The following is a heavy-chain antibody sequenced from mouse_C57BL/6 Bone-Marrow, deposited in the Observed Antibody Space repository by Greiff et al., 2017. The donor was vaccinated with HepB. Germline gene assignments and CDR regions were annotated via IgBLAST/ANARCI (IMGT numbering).Heavy chain of an antibody. V-gene: IGHV1-62-2*01. D-gene: IGHD1-1*01. J-gene: IGHJ1*03. CDR2: FYPGSGSI. Sequence: QVQLQQSGAELVKPGASVKLSCKASGYTFTEYPIHWVKQRSGQGLEWLGWFYPGSGSIKYNEKFKDKATLTADKSSSTVYMELSRLTSEDSAVYFCARHSYYYGSSYRYFDVWGTGTTVTVSS. CDR1: GYTFTEYP. CDR3: ARHSYYYGSSYRYFDV.